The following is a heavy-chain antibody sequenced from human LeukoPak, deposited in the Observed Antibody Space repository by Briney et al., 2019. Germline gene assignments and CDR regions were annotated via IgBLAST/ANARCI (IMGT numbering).Heavy chain of an antibody. Sequence: SVKVSCKASGGTFSSYAISWVRQAPGQGLEWMGGIIPIFGTANYAQKFQGRVTITADKSTSTAYMELSSLRSEDTAVYYCARLYDSSGYYVNWFDPWGQGTLVTVSS. J-gene: IGHJ5*02. CDR3: ARLYDSSGYYVNWFDP. V-gene: IGHV1-69*06. D-gene: IGHD3-22*01. CDR2: IIPIFGTA. CDR1: GGTFSSYA.